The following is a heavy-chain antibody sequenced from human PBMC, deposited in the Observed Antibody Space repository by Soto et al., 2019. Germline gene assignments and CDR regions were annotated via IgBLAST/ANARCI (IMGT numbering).Heavy chain of an antibody. CDR3: ARDVYSTYYYYGFDV. V-gene: IGHV4-4*07. J-gene: IGHJ6*02. CDR1: VDSINSHY. D-gene: IGHD5-18*01. Sequence: LSLTCTVSVDSINSHYWSWVRQPAGKGPEWIGLIYTRGSTDYNPSLKSRVTLSADTSKNQFSLKLKSVTAADTAVYYCARDVYSTYYYYGFDVWGQGTTITV. CDR2: IYTRGST.